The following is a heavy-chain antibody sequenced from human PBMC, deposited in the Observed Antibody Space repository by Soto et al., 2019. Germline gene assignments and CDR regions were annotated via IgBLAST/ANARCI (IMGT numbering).Heavy chain of an antibody. CDR3: ARDNVRIAARKRTYGMDV. J-gene: IGHJ6*02. CDR2: ISSSGSTI. V-gene: IGHV3-48*03. Sequence: VGSLRLSCAASGFTFSSYEMNWVRQAPGKGLEWVSYISSSGSTIYYADSVKGRFTISRDNAKDSLYLQMNSLRAEDTAVYYCARDNVRIAARKRTYGMDVWGQGTTVTVSS. CDR1: GFTFSSYE. D-gene: IGHD6-6*01.